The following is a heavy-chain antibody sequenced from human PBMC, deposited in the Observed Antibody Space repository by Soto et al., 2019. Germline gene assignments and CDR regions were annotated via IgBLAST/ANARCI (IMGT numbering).Heavy chain of an antibody. CDR3: ASVVDPALVYYGMDV. V-gene: IGHV1-18*01. CDR1: GFTFTIYG. J-gene: IGHJ6*02. Sequence: ASVKVSYKASGFTFTIYGIDWVRQAPRQGLEWMGWINPDNANTNYAQKFQGRVTMTTDSPTTTGYVELRSLRSDATAMYYCASVVDPALVYYGMDVWGQGT. CDR2: INPDNANT. D-gene: IGHD3-22*01.